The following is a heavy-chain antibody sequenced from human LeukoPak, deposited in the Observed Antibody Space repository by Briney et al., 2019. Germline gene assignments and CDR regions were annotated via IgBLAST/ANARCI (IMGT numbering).Heavy chain of an antibody. CDR1: GGSISSDY. J-gene: IGHJ5*02. CDR3: ARQTSGGWSGPTRLFDP. V-gene: IGHV4-4*09. CDR2: IYSSGST. D-gene: IGHD3-3*01. Sequence: PSETLSLTCTVSGGSISSDYWSWIRQSPGKGLEWIAYIYSSGSTNYNNYNPSLKSRVMISVDTSKNQFSLKLSSVTAADTAVYYCARQTSGGWSGPTRLFDPWGQGILVTVSS.